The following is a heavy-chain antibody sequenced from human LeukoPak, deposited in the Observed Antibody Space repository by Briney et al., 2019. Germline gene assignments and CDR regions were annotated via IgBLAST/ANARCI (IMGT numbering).Heavy chain of an antibody. D-gene: IGHD3-10*01. V-gene: IGHV4-4*02. J-gene: IGHJ4*02. Sequence: KASETLSLTCAVSGGSISSSNWWSWVRQPPGKGLEWIGVIYHSGSTNYNPSLKSRVTISVDKSKNQFSLKLSSVTAADTAVYYCARESRGSGSYQYYFDYWGQGTLVTVSS. CDR3: ARESRGSGSYQYYFDY. CDR2: IYHSGST. CDR1: GGSISSSNW.